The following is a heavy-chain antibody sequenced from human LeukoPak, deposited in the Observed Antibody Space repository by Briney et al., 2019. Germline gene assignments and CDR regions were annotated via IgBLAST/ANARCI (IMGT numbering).Heavy chain of an antibody. CDR3: ARWGKQQLVSDAFDI. V-gene: IGHV1-8*01. CDR1: GYTFTSYD. D-gene: IGHD6-13*01. CDR2: MNPNSGNT. J-gene: IGHJ3*02. Sequence: ASVKVSCKAPGYTFTSYDINWVRQATGQGLAWVGWMNPNSGNTGYAQKFQGRVTMTRNTSISTAYMELSSLRSEDTAVYYCARWGKQQLVSDAFDIWGQGTMVTVSS.